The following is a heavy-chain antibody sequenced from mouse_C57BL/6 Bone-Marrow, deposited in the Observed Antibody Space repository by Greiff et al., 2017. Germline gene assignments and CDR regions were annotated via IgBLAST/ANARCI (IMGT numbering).Heavy chain of an antibody. V-gene: IGHV14-4*01. CDR1: GFNIKDDY. Sequence: VQLQQSGAELVRPGASVKLSCTASGFNIKDDYMHWVKQRPEQGLEWIGWIDPENGDTEYASKFQGKATMTADTSSNTAYLQLSSLTSEYTAVYYCTPKGLFYDGYYPFAYWGQGTLVTVSA. J-gene: IGHJ3*01. CDR3: TPKGLFYDGYYPFAY. D-gene: IGHD2-3*01. CDR2: IDPENGDT.